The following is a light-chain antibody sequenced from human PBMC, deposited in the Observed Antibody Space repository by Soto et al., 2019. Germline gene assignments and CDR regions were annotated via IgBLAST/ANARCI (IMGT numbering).Light chain of an antibody. Sequence: DIHMTQSPSTLSASLGDRVTITSRASQSISSWLAWYQQKPGKAPKLLIYKASSLESGVPSRFSGSGSGTEFTLTISSLQPDDFATYYCQQYNSYSLTFGGGTKVDIK. J-gene: IGKJ4*01. CDR3: QQYNSYSLT. V-gene: IGKV1-5*03. CDR1: QSISSW. CDR2: KAS.